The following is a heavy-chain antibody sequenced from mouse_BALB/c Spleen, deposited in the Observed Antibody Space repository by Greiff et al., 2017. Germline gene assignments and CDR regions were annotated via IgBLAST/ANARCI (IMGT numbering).Heavy chain of an antibody. J-gene: IGHJ4*01. CDR1: GFTFSSFG. V-gene: IGHV5-17*02. Sequence: EVHLVESGGGLVQPGGSRKLSCAASGFTFSSFGMHWVRQAPEKGLEWVAYISSGSSTIYYADTVKGRFTISRDNPKNTLFLQMTSLRSEDTAMYYCARGSAMDYWGQGTSVTVSS. CDR3: ARGSAMDY. CDR2: ISSGSSTI.